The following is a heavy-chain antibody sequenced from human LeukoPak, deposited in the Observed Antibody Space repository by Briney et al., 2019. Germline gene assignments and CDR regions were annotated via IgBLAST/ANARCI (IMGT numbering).Heavy chain of an antibody. Sequence: GGSLRLSCAASGFTFSSYAMHWVRQAPGKGLEWVAVISYDGSNKYYADSVKGRFTISRDNSKNTLYLQMNSLRAEDTAVYYCARAPGYLRAFDIWGQGTMVTVSS. D-gene: IGHD5-18*01. CDR3: ARAPGYLRAFDI. V-gene: IGHV3-30*04. CDR2: ISYDGSNK. J-gene: IGHJ3*02. CDR1: GFTFSSYA.